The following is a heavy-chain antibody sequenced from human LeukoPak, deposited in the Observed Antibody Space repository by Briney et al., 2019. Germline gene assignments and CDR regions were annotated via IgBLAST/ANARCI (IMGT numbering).Heavy chain of an antibody. CDR1: GYTFISYG. D-gene: IGHD2-8*01. V-gene: IGHV1-18*01. CDR2: ISAYNGNT. CDR3: ARDKPRSRILYYRVELDY. Sequence: ASVKVSCKASGYTFISYGISWVRQAPGQGLEWMGWISAYNGNTNYAQKLQGRVTMTTDTSTSTAYMELRSLRPDDTAVYYCARDKPRSRILYYRVELDYWGQGTLVTVSS. J-gene: IGHJ4*02.